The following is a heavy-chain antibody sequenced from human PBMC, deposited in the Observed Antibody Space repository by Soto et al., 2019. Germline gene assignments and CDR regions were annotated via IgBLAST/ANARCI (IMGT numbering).Heavy chain of an antibody. V-gene: IGHV4-39*01. D-gene: IGHD1-20*01. CDR3: ARHRGGYNWTPLWFDP. CDR1: GGSISSSSYY. J-gene: IGHJ5*02. CDR2: IYYSGST. Sequence: QLQLQESGPGLVKPSETLSLTCTVSGGSISSSSYYWGWIRQPPGKGLEWIGSIYYSGSTYYNPSLKGRVTISVDTSKNQFSLKLSSVTAADPAVYYCARHRGGYNWTPLWFDPWGQGTLVTVSS.